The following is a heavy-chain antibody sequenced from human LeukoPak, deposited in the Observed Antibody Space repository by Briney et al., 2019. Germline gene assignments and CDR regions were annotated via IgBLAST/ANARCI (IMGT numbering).Heavy chain of an antibody. CDR3: ARTTPTYYDSLTGYYGKFDP. D-gene: IGHD3-9*01. V-gene: IGHV4-59*01. CDR2: IYYSGST. CDR1: SDSISNYY. Sequence: SETLSLTCTVSSDSISNYYWSWIRQPPGKGLEWIGYIYYSGSTNYNPSLKSRVTISVDTSKNQFSLKLSSVTAADTAVYYCARTTPTYYDSLTGYYGKFDPWGQGTLVTVSS. J-gene: IGHJ5*02.